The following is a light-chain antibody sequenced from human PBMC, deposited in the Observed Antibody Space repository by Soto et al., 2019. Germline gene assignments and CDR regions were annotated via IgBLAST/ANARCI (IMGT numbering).Light chain of an antibody. V-gene: IGKV1-33*01. CDR1: QDITND. Sequence: DLQMTQSPSSLSASVGDRVTITWQASQDITNDLNWYQQKPGKAPKVLIYEASNLETGVPSRFSGSGSGTDFTFTISSLQPEDIATYFCQQYDNVPLTFGGGTKVEIK. CDR3: QQYDNVPLT. CDR2: EAS. J-gene: IGKJ4*01.